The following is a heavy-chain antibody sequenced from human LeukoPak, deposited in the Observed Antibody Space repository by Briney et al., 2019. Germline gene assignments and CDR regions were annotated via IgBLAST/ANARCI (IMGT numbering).Heavy chain of an antibody. CDR3: ATWAATLLRTDH. CDR2: IRYDGSAK. J-gene: IGHJ5*02. CDR1: GFSFSGYG. V-gene: IGHV3-30*02. D-gene: IGHD6-25*01. Sequence: TGGSLRLSCAASGFSFSGYGMYWVRQAPGKGLEWVAFIRYDGSAKFYSESVKGRFTISRDNSKSTLFLQMGSLRADDTALYYCATWAATLLRTDHWGQGTLVTVSS.